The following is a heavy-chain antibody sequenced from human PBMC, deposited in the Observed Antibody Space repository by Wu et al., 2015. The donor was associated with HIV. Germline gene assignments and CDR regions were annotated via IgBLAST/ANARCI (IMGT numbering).Heavy chain of an antibody. J-gene: IGHJ4*02. D-gene: IGHD3-22*01. CDR2: ISAYNGNT. CDR3: ARMPLGYYDSSGYYYGYYFDY. CDR1: GYTFTSYG. V-gene: IGHV1-18*01. Sequence: QVQLVQSGAEVKKPGASVKVSCKASGYTFTSYGISWVRQAPGQGLEWMGWISAYNGNTNYAQKLQGRVTMTTDTSTSTAYMELRSLRSDDTAVYYCARMPLGYYDSSGYYYGYYFDYWGQGTLVTVSS.